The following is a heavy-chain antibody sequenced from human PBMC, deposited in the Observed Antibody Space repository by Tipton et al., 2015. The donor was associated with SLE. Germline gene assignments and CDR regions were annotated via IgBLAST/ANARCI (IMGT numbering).Heavy chain of an antibody. CDR3: ARGWELFGFGELYDWFDP. D-gene: IGHD3-10*01. Sequence: TLSLTCAVYGGSFSGYYWSWIRQPPGKGLEWIGEINHSGSTNYNPSLKSRVTISVDTSKNQFSLKLSSVTAADTAVYYCARGWELFGFGELYDWFDPWGQGILVTVSS. CDR2: INHSGST. J-gene: IGHJ5*02. CDR1: GGSFSGYY. V-gene: IGHV4-34*01.